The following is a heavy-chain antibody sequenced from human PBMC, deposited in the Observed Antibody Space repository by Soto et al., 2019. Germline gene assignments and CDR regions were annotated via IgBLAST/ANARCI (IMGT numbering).Heavy chain of an antibody. D-gene: IGHD2-21*02. V-gene: IGHV3-23*01. J-gene: IGHJ4*02. CDR1: GFIFSKYA. CDR3: AKDDISGDGLWLVSD. Sequence: DVQLLESGGGLVQPGGSLRLSCAASGFIFSKYAMIWVRQAPGKGQEWVSGITGSGNTIEYAASVKGRFTISRDNSRNTVDLQMNSPRAEDTGMYYCAKDDISGDGLWLVSDWGQGTLVTVS. CDR2: ITGSGNTI.